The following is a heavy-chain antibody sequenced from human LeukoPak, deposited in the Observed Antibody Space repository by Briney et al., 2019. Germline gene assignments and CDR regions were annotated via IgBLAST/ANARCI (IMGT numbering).Heavy chain of an antibody. V-gene: IGHV3-11*04. J-gene: IGHJ5*02. CDR3: ATWAGAAADFSGPFDD. D-gene: IGHD6-13*01. Sequence: PGGSLRLSCAASGFTFSDYYMSWIRQAPGKGLEWVSYISSSGSTIYYADSVKGRFTISRDNAKNSLYLQMNSLRAEDTSVYYCATWAGAAADFSGPFDDWGQGTLVTVSS. CDR2: ISSSGSTI. CDR1: GFTFSDYY.